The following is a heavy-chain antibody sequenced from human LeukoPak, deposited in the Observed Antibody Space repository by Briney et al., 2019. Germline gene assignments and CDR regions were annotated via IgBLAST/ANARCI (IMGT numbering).Heavy chain of an antibody. CDR1: GGSISSYY. D-gene: IGHD1-26*01. V-gene: IGHV4-59*01. J-gene: IGHJ4*02. CDR2: IYYSGST. Sequence: SETLSLTCAVSGGSISSYYWSWIRQPPGKGLEWIGYIYYSGSTNYNPSLKSRVTISVDTSKNQFSLKLSSVTAADTAVYYCARGWENYFDYWGQGTLVTVSS. CDR3: ARGWENYFDY.